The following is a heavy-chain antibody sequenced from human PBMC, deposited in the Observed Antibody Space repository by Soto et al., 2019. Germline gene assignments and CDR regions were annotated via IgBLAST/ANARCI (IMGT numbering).Heavy chain of an antibody. V-gene: IGHV3-48*01. J-gene: IGHJ3*01. CDR1: GFTFRNYG. Sequence: GGSLRLSCAASGFTFRNYGMNWVRQAPGKGLEWVSYIGIGSSTTYYADSVKGRFTISRDNAKNSLYLQMNSLRAEDTAVYYCARDQLYYNDISGRPLNAFDVRGQRTTVTVSS. D-gene: IGHD3-22*01. CDR3: ARDQLYYNDISGRPLNAFDV. CDR2: IGIGSSTT.